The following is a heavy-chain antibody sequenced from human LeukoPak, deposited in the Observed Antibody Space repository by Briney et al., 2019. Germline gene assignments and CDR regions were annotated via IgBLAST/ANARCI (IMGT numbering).Heavy chain of an antibody. CDR1: GGSISSYY. V-gene: IGHV4-4*07. D-gene: IGHD3-22*01. CDR3: ARNSIVVVITDAFDI. Sequence: PSETLSLTCTVSGGSISSYYWSWIRQPAGKGLEWIGRIYTSGSTNYNPSLKCRVTMSVDTSKNQFSLKLSSVTAADTAVYYCARNSIVVVITDAFDIWGQGTMVTVSS. CDR2: IYTSGST. J-gene: IGHJ3*02.